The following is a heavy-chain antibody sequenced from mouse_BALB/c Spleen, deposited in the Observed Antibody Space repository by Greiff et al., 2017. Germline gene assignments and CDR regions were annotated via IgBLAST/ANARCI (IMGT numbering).Heavy chain of an antibody. CDR2: ISSGGGNT. J-gene: IGHJ4*01. V-gene: IGHV5-9*03. CDR3: ARSYYYGSSWSHYYAMDY. CDR1: GFTFSSYT. D-gene: IGHD1-1*01. Sequence: EVHLVESGGGLVKPGGSLKLSCAASGFTFSSYTMSWVRQTPEKRLEWVATISSGGGNTYYPDSVKGRFTISRDNAKNNLYLQMSSLRSEDTALYYCARSYYYGSSWSHYYAMDYWGQGTSVTVSS.